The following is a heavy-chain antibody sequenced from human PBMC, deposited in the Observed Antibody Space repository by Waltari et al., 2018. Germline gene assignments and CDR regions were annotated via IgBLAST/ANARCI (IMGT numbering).Heavy chain of an antibody. V-gene: IGHV3-7*01. Sequence: EVQLVESGGGLVQPGGSLRLSCAASGFTFSSYWMTWVRQAPGKGLEWVANIKQDGSEKYYVDSVKGRFTIYRDNAKNSLYLQMNSLRAEDTAVYYCASRTGYSSGWYKYWGQGTLVTVSS. CDR1: GFTFSSYW. CDR3: ASRTGYSSGWYKY. CDR2: IKQDGSEK. D-gene: IGHD6-19*01. J-gene: IGHJ4*02.